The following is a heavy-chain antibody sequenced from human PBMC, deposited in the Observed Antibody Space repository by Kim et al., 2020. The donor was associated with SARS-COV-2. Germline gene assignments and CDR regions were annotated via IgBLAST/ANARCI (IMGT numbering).Heavy chain of an antibody. J-gene: IGHJ4*02. Sequence: PSLKSRATRSVDTSKNQFSLRLSSVTAADTAVYYCARQTHYYDSSGLTNWGQGTLVTVSS. D-gene: IGHD3-22*01. V-gene: IGHV4-61*07. CDR3: ARQTHYYDSSGLTN.